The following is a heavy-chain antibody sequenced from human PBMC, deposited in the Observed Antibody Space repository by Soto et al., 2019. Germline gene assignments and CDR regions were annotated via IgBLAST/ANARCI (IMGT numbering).Heavy chain of an antibody. V-gene: IGHV4-61*01. J-gene: IGHJ4*02. Sequence: PSETLSLTCTVSCGSVSSASYYWTWIRQPPGKGLEWIGYIYHTGITNYNPSLKSRVTMSVDTSTNQFSLKLTSVTTADAAIYYCARDIRGYSRAFDSWGRGTLVTVSS. CDR3: ARDIRGYSRAFDS. CDR2: IYHTGIT. D-gene: IGHD5-18*01. CDR1: CGSVSSASYY.